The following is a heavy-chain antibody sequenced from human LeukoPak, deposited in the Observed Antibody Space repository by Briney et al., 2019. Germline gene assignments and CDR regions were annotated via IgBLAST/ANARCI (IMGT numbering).Heavy chain of an antibody. D-gene: IGHD3-16*01. CDR2: VSGSGDSP. CDR3: AKDRIRGDSY. Sequence: PGGSLRLSCAASGFTFSSYAMTWVRQAPGKGLEWVSSVSGSGDSPYYADSVKGRFTISRDNSKNTLYLQTNSLRAEDTAVYYCAKDRIRGDSYWGQGTLVTVSS. J-gene: IGHJ4*02. V-gene: IGHV3-23*01. CDR1: GFTFSSYA.